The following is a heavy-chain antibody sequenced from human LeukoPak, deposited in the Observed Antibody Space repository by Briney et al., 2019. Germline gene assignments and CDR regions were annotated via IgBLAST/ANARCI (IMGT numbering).Heavy chain of an antibody. CDR1: GSTFSSYA. CDR3: AKGTSITMIVVVITPFDY. D-gene: IGHD3-22*01. J-gene: IGHJ4*02. V-gene: IGHV3-23*01. CDR2: ISGSGGST. Sequence: GGSLRLPCAASGSTFSSYAMSWVRQAPGKGLEWVSAISGSGGSTYYADSVKGRFTISRDNSKNTLYLQMNSLRAEDTAVYYCAKGTSITMIVVVITPFDYWGQGTLVTVSS.